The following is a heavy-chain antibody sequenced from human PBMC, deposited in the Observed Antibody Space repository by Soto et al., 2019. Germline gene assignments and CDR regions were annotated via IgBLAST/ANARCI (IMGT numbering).Heavy chain of an antibody. V-gene: IGHV1-69*01. Sequence: QVQLVQSGAEVKKPGSSVKVSCKASGGTFSSYAISWVRQAPGQGLEWMGGIIPIFGTANYAQKFQGRVTITADESTSTGFMGLSSLRSEDTAVYYCAREVSDHSEWELPFSPARWFDPWGQGTLVPVSS. J-gene: IGHJ5*02. CDR1: GGTFSSYA. CDR2: IIPIFGTA. D-gene: IGHD1-26*01. CDR3: AREVSDHSEWELPFSPARWFDP.